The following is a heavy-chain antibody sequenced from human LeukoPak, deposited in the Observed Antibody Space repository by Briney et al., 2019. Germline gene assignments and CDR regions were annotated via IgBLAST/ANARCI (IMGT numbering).Heavy chain of an antibody. CDR1: GFSFSSYA. D-gene: IGHD6-19*01. J-gene: IGHJ6*02. Sequence: GGSLRLSCAASGFSFSSYAMHWVRQAPGKGLEWVTIVSYDATNKYYADSVKGRFTISRDNSKNTLYLQMNSLRAEDTAVYYCAKSQIAVPENTYYYYYYGMDVWGQGTTVTVSS. V-gene: IGHV3-30*18. CDR2: VSYDATNK. CDR3: AKSQIAVPENTYYYYYYGMDV.